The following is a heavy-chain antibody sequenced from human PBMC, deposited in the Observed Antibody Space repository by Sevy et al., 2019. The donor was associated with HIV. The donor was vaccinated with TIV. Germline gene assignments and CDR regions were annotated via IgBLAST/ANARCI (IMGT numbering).Heavy chain of an antibody. CDR2: TNHSGGT. J-gene: IGHJ4*02. Sequence: SETLSLTCGVYGGSLSGANWSWIRQPPGKGLEWIVETNHSGGTNYNPSLKSRVTISVDTSKNQFSLKLGSVTAADTAIYYCARGERPGIAARGYWGQGTLVTVSS. CDR1: GGSLSGAN. CDR3: ARGERPGIAARGY. D-gene: IGHD6-6*01. V-gene: IGHV4-34*01.